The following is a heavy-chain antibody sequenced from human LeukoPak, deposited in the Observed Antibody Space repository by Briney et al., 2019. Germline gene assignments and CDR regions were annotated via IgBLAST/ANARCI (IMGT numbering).Heavy chain of an antibody. J-gene: IGHJ5*02. D-gene: IGHD3-10*01. CDR3: ARTLPLITMVRGVIRGWFDP. V-gene: IGHV1-18*01. CDR1: GYTFTSYG. CDR2: ISAYHGNT. Sequence: SAKVSRKASGYTFTSYGTSWERQAPGQGLEWMGWISAYHGNTNYAQKLQGRVTMTTDTSTSTAYMELRSLRSDDTAVYYCARTLPLITMVRGVIRGWFDPWGQGTLVTVSS.